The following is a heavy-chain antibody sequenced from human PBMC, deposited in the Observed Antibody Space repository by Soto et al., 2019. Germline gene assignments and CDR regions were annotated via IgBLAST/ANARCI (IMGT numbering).Heavy chain of an antibody. J-gene: IGHJ6*02. Sequence: QVQLVQSGAEVKKPGSSVKVSCKASGGSLSNYGISWVRQAPGQGLEWMGGISPVFGTANYAQKFQGRATITADESTNIVYMDVTSLRSEDTAVYYCARGDATKIVVTTYYAMDVWGQGTTVTVSS. V-gene: IGHV1-69*12. D-gene: IGHD4-17*01. CDR1: GGSLSNYG. CDR3: ARGDATKIVVTTYYAMDV. CDR2: ISPVFGTA.